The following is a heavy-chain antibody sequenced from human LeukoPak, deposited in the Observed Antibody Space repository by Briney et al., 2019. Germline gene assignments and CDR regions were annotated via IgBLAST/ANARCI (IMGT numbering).Heavy chain of an antibody. CDR3: ARGTAITGYYFDY. D-gene: IGHD1-20*01. CDR1: DGSINNYY. CDR2: IHHSGST. V-gene: IGHV4-59*08. J-gene: IGHJ4*02. Sequence: SETLSLTCTVSDGSINNYYWTWIRQPPGKGLEWIGCIHHSGSTNYNPSLKSRVTISVDTSKNQFSLKMSSVTAADTAVYYCARGTAITGYYFDYWGQGTLVTVSS.